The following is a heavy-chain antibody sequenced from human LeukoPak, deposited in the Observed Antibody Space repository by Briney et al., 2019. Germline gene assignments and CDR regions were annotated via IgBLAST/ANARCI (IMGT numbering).Heavy chain of an antibody. CDR1: GFAFSIYA. CDR3: AKDRVCSGDSCFFDY. CDR2: ISGSGGNT. J-gene: IGHJ4*02. V-gene: IGHV3-23*01. Sequence: GGSLRLSCAASGFAFSIYAMSWVRQAPGKGLEWASAISGSGGNTYYADSLKGRFTISRDNSKNTLYLQVNSLRAEDTAVYFCAKDRVCSGDSCFFDYWGQGTLVTVSS. D-gene: IGHD2-15*01.